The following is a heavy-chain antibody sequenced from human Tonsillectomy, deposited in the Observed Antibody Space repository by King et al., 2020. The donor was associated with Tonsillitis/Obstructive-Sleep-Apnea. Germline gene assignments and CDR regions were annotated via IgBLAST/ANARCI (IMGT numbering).Heavy chain of an antibody. J-gene: IGHJ4*02. CDR2: IKSKTDGGTT. CDR1: GFTFSNAW. V-gene: IGHV3-15*01. CDR3: TTEGLHYYGSGSYFPFDY. Sequence: VQLVESGGGLVKPGGSLRLSCAASGFTFSNAWMSWVRQAPGKGLEWVGRIKSKTDGGTTDYAAPGKGRFTISRDDSKNTLYLQMNSLKTEDTAVYYCTTEGLHYYGSGSYFPFDYWGQGTLVTVSS. D-gene: IGHD3-10*01.